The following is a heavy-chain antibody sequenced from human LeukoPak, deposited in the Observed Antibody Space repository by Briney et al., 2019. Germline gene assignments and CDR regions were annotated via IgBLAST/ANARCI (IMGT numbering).Heavy chain of an antibody. CDR1: GYTFTGYY. J-gene: IGHJ4*02. Sequence: GASVKVSCKASGYTFTGYYMHWVRQAPGQGLEWMGWINSNSGGANYAQKFQGRVTMTRDTSISTAYMELSRLRSDDTAVYYCARVDRGYCSGGSCQDYWGQGTLVTVSS. CDR2: INSNSGGA. CDR3: ARVDRGYCSGGSCQDY. V-gene: IGHV1-2*02. D-gene: IGHD2-15*01.